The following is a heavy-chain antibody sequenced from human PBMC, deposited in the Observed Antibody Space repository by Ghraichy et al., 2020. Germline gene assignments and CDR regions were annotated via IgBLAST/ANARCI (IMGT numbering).Heavy chain of an antibody. J-gene: IGHJ3*02. V-gene: IGHV1-24*01. Sequence: ASVKVSCKVSGYTLTELSMHWVRQAPGKGLEWMGGFDPEDGETIYAQKFQGRVTMTEATSTDTAYMELSSLRSEDTAVYYCAIPRNLNYYDSSGYYMKGPRGAFDIWGQGTMVTVSS. D-gene: IGHD3-22*01. CDR3: AIPRNLNYYDSSGYYMKGPRGAFDI. CDR2: FDPEDGET. CDR1: GYTLTELS.